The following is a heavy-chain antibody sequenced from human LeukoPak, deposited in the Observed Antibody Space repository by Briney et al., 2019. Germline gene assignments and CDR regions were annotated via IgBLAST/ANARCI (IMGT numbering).Heavy chain of an antibody. CDR2: IYYSGNT. CDR3: ARIPNTVVASDI. J-gene: IGHJ3*02. D-gene: IGHD4-17*01. Sequence: SETLSLTCTVSGGSISSSSYYWAWIRQPPGQGLEWIGSIYYSGNTYYYPSLKSRVTISVDTSKNQSSLKLSSVTAADTAVYYCARIPNTVVASDIWGQGTMVTVSS. CDR1: GGSISSSSYY. V-gene: IGHV4-39*01.